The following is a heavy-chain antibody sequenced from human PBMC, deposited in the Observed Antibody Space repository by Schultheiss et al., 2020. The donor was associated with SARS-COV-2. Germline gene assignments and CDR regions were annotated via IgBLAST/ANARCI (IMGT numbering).Heavy chain of an antibody. V-gene: IGHV4-34*01. J-gene: IGHJ4*02. Sequence: GSLRLSCAASGFTFSDYYMSWIRQAPGKGLEWIGEINHSGSTNYNPSLKSRVTISVDTSKNQFSLKLSSVTAADTAVYYCARHLKTYYDFWSGYPPGSFDYWGQGTLVTVAS. D-gene: IGHD3-3*01. CDR2: INHSGST. CDR1: GFTFSDYY. CDR3: ARHLKTYYDFWSGYPPGSFDY.